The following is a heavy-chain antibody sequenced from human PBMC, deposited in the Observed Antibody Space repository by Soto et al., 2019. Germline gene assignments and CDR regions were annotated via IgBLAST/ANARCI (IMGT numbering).Heavy chain of an antibody. V-gene: IGHV1-69*13. CDR3: ARSWKYYYGSGSSDYYYYYGMDV. CDR2: IIPIFGTA. Sequence: ASVKVSCKASGGTFSSYAISWVRQAPGQGLEWMGGIIPIFGTANYAQKFQGRVTITADESTSTAYMELSSLRSEDTAVYYCARSWKYYYGSGSSDYYYYYGMDVWGQGTTVTVSS. CDR1: GGTFSSYA. D-gene: IGHD3-10*01. J-gene: IGHJ6*02.